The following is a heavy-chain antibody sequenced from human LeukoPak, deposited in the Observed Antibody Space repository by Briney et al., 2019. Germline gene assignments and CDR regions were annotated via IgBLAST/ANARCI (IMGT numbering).Heavy chain of an antibody. CDR1: GYTFTGYY. CDR3: ARDSSGYTWFDP. J-gene: IGHJ5*02. CDR2: INPSGGST. D-gene: IGHD3-22*01. Sequence: ASVTVSCKASGYTFTGYYVHWVRQAPGQGLEWMGIINPSGGSTNYAQKFQGRVTITRDMSTSTVYMELSSLRSEDTAVYYCARDSSGYTWFDPWGQGTLVTVSS. V-gene: IGHV1-46*01.